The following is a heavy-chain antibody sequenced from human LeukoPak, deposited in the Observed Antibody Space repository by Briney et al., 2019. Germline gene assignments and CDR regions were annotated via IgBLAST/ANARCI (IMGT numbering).Heavy chain of an antibody. CDR2: INPNSGGT. D-gene: IGHD6-13*01. CDR1: GYTFTGYY. V-gene: IGHV1-2*02. CDR3: ARDEGYSSSWYESYYYYMDV. Sequence: ASVKVSCKASGYTFTGYYMHWVRQAPGQGLEWMGWINPNSGGTNYAQKFQGRVTMTRDTSISTAYMELSRLRSDDTAVYYCARDEGYSSSWYESYYYYMDVWGKRTTVTVSS. J-gene: IGHJ6*03.